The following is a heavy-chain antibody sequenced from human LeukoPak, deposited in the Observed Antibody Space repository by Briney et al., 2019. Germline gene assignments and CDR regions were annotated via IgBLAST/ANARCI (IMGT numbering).Heavy chain of an antibody. D-gene: IGHD5-12*01. CDR2: ISAYNGKT. Sequence: ASVKVSCKASGYTFTSYGISWVRQAPGQGLEWMGWISAYNGKTNYAQKLQGRVTMTTDTSTSTAYMELRSLRSDDTAVYYCARDLRASILKGRFDPWGQGTLVTVSS. CDR3: ARDLRASILKGRFDP. CDR1: GYTFTSYG. V-gene: IGHV1-18*01. J-gene: IGHJ5*02.